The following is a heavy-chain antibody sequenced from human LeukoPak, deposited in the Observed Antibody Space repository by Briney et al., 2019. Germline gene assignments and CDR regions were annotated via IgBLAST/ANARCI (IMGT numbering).Heavy chain of an antibody. Sequence: SETLSLTCTVSGGSISSYYWSWIRQPPGKGLEWIGYIYYSGSTNYNPSLKSRVTISVDTSKNQFSLKLSSVTAADTAVYYCASVYYYDSSGSPEYFQHWSQGTLVTVSS. V-gene: IGHV4-59*01. CDR3: ASVYYYDSSGSPEYFQH. CDR2: IYYSGST. D-gene: IGHD3-22*01. J-gene: IGHJ1*01. CDR1: GGSISSYY.